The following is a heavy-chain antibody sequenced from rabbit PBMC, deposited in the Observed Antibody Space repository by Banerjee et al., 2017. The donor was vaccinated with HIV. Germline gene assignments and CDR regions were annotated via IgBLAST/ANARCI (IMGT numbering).Heavy chain of an antibody. V-gene: IGHV1S40*01. J-gene: IGHJ4*01. CDR3: ASGDNFGVGDYGYFDL. D-gene: IGHD6-1*01. Sequence: SSGNTYYASWAKGRFTISKTSSTTVTLQMTSLTAADTATYFCASGDNFGVGDYGYFDLWGQGTLVTVS. CDR2: SSGNT.